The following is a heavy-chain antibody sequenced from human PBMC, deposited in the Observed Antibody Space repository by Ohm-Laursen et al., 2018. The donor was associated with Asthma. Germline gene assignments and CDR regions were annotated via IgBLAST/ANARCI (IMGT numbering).Heavy chain of an antibody. CDR1: GFTFNSYG. J-gene: IGHJ4*02. D-gene: IGHD1-26*01. V-gene: IGHV3-30*18. CDR3: AKDGALGIVGAIDY. Sequence: SLRLSCAASGFTFNSYGIHWVRQAPGKGLEWVAVISYDGSNKYYADSVKGRFTISRDNSKNTLYLQMNSLRAEDTAVYYCAKDGALGIVGAIDYWGQGTLVTVSS. CDR2: ISYDGSNK.